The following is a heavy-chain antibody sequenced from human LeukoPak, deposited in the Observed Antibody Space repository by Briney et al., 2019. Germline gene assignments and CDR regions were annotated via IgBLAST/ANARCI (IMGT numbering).Heavy chain of an antibody. J-gene: IGHJ4*02. CDR3: AKGSNFYASGCHFDV. Sequence: PGGSLRLSCVASGFTFSNYVMYWVRQVPGKGLEGVLGIIGTSSYTYSADFVKGRFTISRDNSMNTLWLQMNSLRVEDTAVYYCAKGSNFYASGCHFDVWGQGTLVTVSS. V-gene: IGHV3-23*01. CDR1: GFTFSNYV. D-gene: IGHD3-10*01. CDR2: IIGTSSYT.